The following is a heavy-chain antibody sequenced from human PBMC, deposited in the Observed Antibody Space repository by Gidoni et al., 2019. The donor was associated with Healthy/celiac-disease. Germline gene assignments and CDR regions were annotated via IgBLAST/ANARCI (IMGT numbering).Heavy chain of an antibody. D-gene: IGHD2-15*01. CDR3: ARLELSGGSSRSDY. V-gene: IGHV1-69*02. CDR1: GGTFSSYT. Sequence: QVQLVQSGAEVKKPGSSVKVSCKASGGTFSSYTISWVRQAPGQGLEWMGRIIPILGIANYAQKFQGRVTITVDKSTSTAYMELSSLRSEDTAVYYCARLELSGGSSRSDYWGQGTLVTVSS. J-gene: IGHJ4*02. CDR2: IIPILGIA.